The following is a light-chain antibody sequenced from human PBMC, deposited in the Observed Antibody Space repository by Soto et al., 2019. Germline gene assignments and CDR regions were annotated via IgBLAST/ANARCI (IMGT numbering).Light chain of an antibody. CDR3: QQHNDWPT. V-gene: IGKV3-15*01. CDR2: DAS. Sequence: EIVMTQSPATLSVSPGERATLSCRASQSVSSNLAWYXQKPGXAPXLLIHDASTRATGIPARFSGSGSGTEFILTISSVESEDFAIYYCQQHNDWPTFGQGTRLEIK. CDR1: QSVSSN. J-gene: IGKJ5*01.